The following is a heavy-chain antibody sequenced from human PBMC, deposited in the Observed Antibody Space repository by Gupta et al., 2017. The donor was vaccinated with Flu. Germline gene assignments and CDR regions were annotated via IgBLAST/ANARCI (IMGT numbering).Heavy chain of an antibody. D-gene: IGHD3-22*01. CDR3: AKSYYDSSGYYSPGDY. V-gene: IGHV3-43D*04. Sequence: EVQLVESGGVVVQPGGSLRLSCAASGFTFDDYAMHWVRQAPGKGLEWVSLISWDGGSTYYADSVKGRFTISRDNSKNSLYLQMNSLRAEDTALYYCAKSYYDSSGYYSPGDYWGQGTLVTVSS. CDR2: ISWDGGST. J-gene: IGHJ4*02. CDR1: GFTFDDYA.